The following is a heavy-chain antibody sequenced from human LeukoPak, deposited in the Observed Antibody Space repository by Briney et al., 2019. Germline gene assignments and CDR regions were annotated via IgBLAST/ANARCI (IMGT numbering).Heavy chain of an antibody. V-gene: IGHV7-4-1*02. CDR2: INTNTGNP. D-gene: IGHD6-6*01. J-gene: IGHJ4*02. Sequence: GASVKVSCKASGYTFTSYAMNWVRQAPGQGLEWMGWINTNTGNPTYAQGFTGRFVFSLDTSVSTAYLQISSLKAEDTAVYYCARDLSMLRAARPGYWGQGTLVTVSS. CDR3: ARDLSMLRAARPGY. CDR1: GYTFTSYA.